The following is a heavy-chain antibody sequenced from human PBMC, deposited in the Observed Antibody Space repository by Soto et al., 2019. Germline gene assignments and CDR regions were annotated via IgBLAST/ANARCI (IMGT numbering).Heavy chain of an antibody. V-gene: IGHV4-4*02. CDR1: SGSISTANW. Sequence: QVPLQESGPRLVRPSWTLSLTCTVSSGSISTANWWSWVRQPPGRGLEWIGAIYHSGSTNYNLSLKSRVTLSVDKSKNQFSLSLTSVTAADTAIYYCARRGGGVVLAATTPFDYWGQGTLVTVSS. D-gene: IGHD2-15*01. J-gene: IGHJ4*02. CDR2: IYHSGST. CDR3: ARRGGGVVLAATTPFDY.